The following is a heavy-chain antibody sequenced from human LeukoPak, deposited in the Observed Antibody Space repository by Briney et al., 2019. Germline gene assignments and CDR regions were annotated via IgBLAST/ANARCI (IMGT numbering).Heavy chain of an antibody. Sequence: ASVKVSCKASGYTFTAYYLHWVRQAPGQGLEWMGWINPNSGGTNYAQEFQGRVTLTRDTSISTTYMELSSLRSEDTAVYYCARKKIMVRGVYYYWGQGTLVTVSS. D-gene: IGHD3-10*01. V-gene: IGHV1-2*02. CDR2: INPNSGGT. CDR1: GYTFTAYY. J-gene: IGHJ4*02. CDR3: ARKKIMVRGVYYY.